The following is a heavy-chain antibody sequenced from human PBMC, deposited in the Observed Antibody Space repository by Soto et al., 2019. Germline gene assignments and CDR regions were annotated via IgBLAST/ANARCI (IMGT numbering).Heavy chain of an antibody. CDR2: IYYSGST. D-gene: IGHD3-9*01. CDR1: GGSISSGGYY. CDR3: AIERYFDTNYYYYYMDV. J-gene: IGHJ6*03. Sequence: QVQLQESGPGLVKPSQPLSLTCTVSGGSISSGGYYWSWIRQHPGKGLEGIGYIYYSGSTYYNPSLKSRVTISVDTSKNQFSLKLSSVTAADTAVYYCAIERYFDTNYYYYYMDVWGKGTTVTVSS. V-gene: IGHV4-31*03.